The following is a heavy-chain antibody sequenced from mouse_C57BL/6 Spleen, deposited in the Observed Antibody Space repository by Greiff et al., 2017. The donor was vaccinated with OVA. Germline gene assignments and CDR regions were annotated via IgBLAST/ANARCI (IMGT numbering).Heavy chain of an antibody. CDR3: ARIYGNPGDY. V-gene: IGHV1-59*01. J-gene: IGHJ2*01. D-gene: IGHD2-1*01. CDR2: IDPSDSYT. Sequence: QVQLQQSGAELVRPGTSVKLSCKASGYTFTSYWMHWVKQRPGQGLEWIGVIDPSDSYTNYNQKFKGKATLTVDTSSSTAYMQLSSLTSEDSAVYYCARIYGNPGDYWGQGTTLTVSS. CDR1: GYTFTSYW.